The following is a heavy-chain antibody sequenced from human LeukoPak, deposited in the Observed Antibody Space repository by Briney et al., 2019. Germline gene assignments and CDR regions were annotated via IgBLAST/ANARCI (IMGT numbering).Heavy chain of an antibody. Sequence: SETLSLTCTVSGGSISSGSYYWSWIRQPAGKGLEWIGRIYTSGSTNYNPSLKSRVTISVDTSKKQFSLKLSSVTAADTAVYYCARGVDYYGVWGQGTLVTVSS. V-gene: IGHV4-61*02. CDR2: IYTSGST. D-gene: IGHD3-10*01. J-gene: IGHJ4*02. CDR3: ARGVDYYGV. CDR1: GGSISSGSYY.